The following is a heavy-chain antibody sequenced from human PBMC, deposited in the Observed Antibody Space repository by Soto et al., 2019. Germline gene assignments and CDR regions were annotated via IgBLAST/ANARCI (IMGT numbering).Heavy chain of an antibody. Sequence: WESLRIYCTSSGYSFTRYWIGWVRQMPGKGLEWMGIIYPGDSDTRYSPSFQGQVTISADKSISTAYLQWSSLKASDTAMYYCARPNRPRTYYYDSSGYSGAFDIWGQGTMVTVS. CDR3: ARPNRPRTYYYDSSGYSGAFDI. CDR1: GYSFTRYW. D-gene: IGHD3-22*01. CDR2: IYPGDSDT. J-gene: IGHJ3*02. V-gene: IGHV5-51*01.